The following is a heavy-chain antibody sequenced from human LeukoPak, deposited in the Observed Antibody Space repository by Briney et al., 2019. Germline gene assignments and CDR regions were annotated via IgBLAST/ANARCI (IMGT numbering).Heavy chain of an antibody. D-gene: IGHD6-19*01. CDR2: IYSGGST. CDR1: GFTVSSNY. J-gene: IGHJ4*02. V-gene: IGHV3-53*01. Sequence: PGGSLRLSCAASGFTVSSNYMSWVRQAPGKGLEWVSVIYSGGSTYYADSVKGRFTISRDNSKNTLYLQMNSLRAEDTAVYYCARDESNLRSGWPYFFNYWGQGTLVTVSS. CDR3: ARDESNLRSGWPYFFNY.